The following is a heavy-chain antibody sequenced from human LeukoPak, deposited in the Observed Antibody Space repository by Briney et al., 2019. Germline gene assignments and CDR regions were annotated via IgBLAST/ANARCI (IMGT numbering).Heavy chain of an antibody. V-gene: IGHV4-38-2*01. J-gene: IGHJ4*02. CDR1: GYSISSGYY. Sequence: SETLSLTCAVSGYSISSGYYWGWLRQPPGKGLEWIVSIYYSGSTYYNSSLKMRVTISVDTSKNQFSLKLSSVTAADTAVYYCARLPLLDYYDSSGYYRDYWGQGTLVTVSS. CDR2: IYYSGST. D-gene: IGHD3-22*01. CDR3: ARLPLLDYYDSSGYYRDY.